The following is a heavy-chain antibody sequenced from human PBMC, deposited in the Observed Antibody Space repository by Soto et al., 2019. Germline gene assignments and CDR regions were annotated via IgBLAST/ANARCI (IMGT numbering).Heavy chain of an antibody. D-gene: IGHD3-10*01. V-gene: IGHV1-69*02. CDR2: IIPILGIA. CDR1: GGTFSSYT. Sequence: GASVKVSCKASGGTFSSYTISWVRQAPGQGLEWMGRIIPILGIANYAQKFQGRVTITADKSTSTAYMELSSLRSEDTAVYYCARKSYYDDSGDAFDIWGQGTMVTVSS. J-gene: IGHJ3*02. CDR3: ARKSYYDDSGDAFDI.